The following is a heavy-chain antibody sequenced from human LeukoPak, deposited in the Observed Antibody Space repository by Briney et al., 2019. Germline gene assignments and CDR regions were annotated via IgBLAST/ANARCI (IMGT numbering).Heavy chain of an antibody. CDR3: AIDGRQKVRGVTDY. D-gene: IGHD3-10*01. CDR2: ISAYNGNT. J-gene: IGHJ4*02. CDR1: GYTFTSYG. Sequence: ASVKVSCKASGYTFTSYGISWVRQAPGQGLEWMGWISAYNGNTNYAQKLQGRVTMTTDTSTSTAYMELRSLRSDDTAVYYCAIDGRQKVRGVTDYWGQGTLVTVSS. V-gene: IGHV1-18*04.